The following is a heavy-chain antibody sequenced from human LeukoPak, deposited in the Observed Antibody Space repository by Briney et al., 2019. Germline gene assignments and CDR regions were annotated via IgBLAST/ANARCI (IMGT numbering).Heavy chain of an antibody. Sequence: GGSLRLSCAASGFTFSSYAMSWVRQAPGKGLEWVSAISGSGGSTYYADSVKGRYTISRDNSKNTLYLQMNSLRAEDTAVYYCAKEIRGYSYGYCDYWGQGTLVTVSS. D-gene: IGHD5-18*01. CDR1: GFTFSSYA. V-gene: IGHV3-23*01. CDR3: AKEIRGYSYGYCDY. CDR2: ISGSGGST. J-gene: IGHJ4*02.